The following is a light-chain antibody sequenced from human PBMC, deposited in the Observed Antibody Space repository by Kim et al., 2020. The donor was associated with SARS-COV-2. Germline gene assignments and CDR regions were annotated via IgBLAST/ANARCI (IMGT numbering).Light chain of an antibody. V-gene: IGLV1-47*01. CDR3: AAWDDSPHVV. CDR2: RNS. CDR1: SSDIARHY. Sequence: QSALTQPPSASGTPGQRVTISCSGSSSDIARHYIHWYQQLPGTAPKLLIYRNSQRPSGVPDRFTASKSGTSASLAISGLRSEDEADYFCAAWDDSPHVVFGGGTQLTVL. J-gene: IGLJ3*02.